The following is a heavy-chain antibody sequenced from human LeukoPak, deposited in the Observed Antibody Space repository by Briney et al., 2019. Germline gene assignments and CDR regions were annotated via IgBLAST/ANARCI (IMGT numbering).Heavy chain of an antibody. J-gene: IGHJ6*02. CDR3: AKAPSSAYYYYGMDV. CDR2: ISWNSGSI. CDR1: GFTFDDYA. Sequence: GGSLRLSCAASGFTFDDYAMHWVRQAPGKGLEWVSGISWNSGSIGYADSAKGRFTISRDNAKNSLYLQMNSLRAEDTALYYCAKAPSSAYYYYGMDVWGQGTTVTVSS. V-gene: IGHV3-9*01. D-gene: IGHD1-26*01.